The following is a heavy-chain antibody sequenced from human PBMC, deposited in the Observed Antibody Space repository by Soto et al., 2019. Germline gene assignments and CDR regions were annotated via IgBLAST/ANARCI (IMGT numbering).Heavy chain of an antibody. Sequence: QVQLVQSGGEVKKPGASVKVSCKASGYTFTIYGINWVRQAPGQGLEWMGWISPDNGNTNYAQKLQGRVTMTTDTSTSTAYMELRSLRSDDTAVHYCARALGYSGYAGMDVWGQGTTVTVSS. D-gene: IGHD5-12*01. J-gene: IGHJ6*02. CDR1: GYTFTIYG. CDR2: ISPDNGNT. CDR3: ARALGYSGYAGMDV. V-gene: IGHV1-18*01.